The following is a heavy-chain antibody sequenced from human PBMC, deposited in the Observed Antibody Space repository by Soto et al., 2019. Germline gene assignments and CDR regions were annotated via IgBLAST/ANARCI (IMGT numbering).Heavy chain of an antibody. J-gene: IGHJ5*02. V-gene: IGHV2-26*01. CDR2: IFSNHEK. Sequence: QGTLKESGPVLVKPTETLTLTCTVSGFSLSNARMGVSWIRQPPGKALEWLAHIFSNHEKAYSTSLKSSLTSSKDTAKSQVVLTMTNMDPVDTATYYCARMSTVTTPRVDPWGQGTLVTVSS. CDR1: GFSLSNARMG. CDR3: ARMSTVTTPRVDP. D-gene: IGHD4-17*01.